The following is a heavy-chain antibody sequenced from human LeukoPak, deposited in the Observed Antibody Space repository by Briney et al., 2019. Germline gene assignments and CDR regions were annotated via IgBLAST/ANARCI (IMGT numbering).Heavy chain of an antibody. J-gene: IGHJ4*02. V-gene: IGHV3-74*01. D-gene: IGHD1-26*01. CDR1: GFTFSSYW. CDR2: INSDGGST. Sequence: QPGGSLRLFCAASGFTFSSYWMHWVRQAPGKGLVWVSRINSDGGSTSYADSVKGRFTISRDNAKNTLYLQMDSLRAEDTAMYYCARGTGSYYSLGYWGQGTLVTVSS. CDR3: ARGTGSYYSLGY.